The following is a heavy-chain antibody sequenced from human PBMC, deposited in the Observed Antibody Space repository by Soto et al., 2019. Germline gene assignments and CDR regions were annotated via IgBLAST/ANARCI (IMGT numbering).Heavy chain of an antibody. V-gene: IGHV4-4*07. CDR3: ARDRAAGPWAFWFDP. J-gene: IGHJ5*02. CDR1: GGSISSYY. Sequence: PSETLSLTCTVSGGSISSYYWSWIRQPAGKGLEWIGRIYTSGSTNYNPSLKSRVTMSVDTSKNQFSLKLGSVTAADTAVYYCARDRAAGPWAFWFDPWGQGTLVTVSS. CDR2: IYTSGST. D-gene: IGHD6-13*01.